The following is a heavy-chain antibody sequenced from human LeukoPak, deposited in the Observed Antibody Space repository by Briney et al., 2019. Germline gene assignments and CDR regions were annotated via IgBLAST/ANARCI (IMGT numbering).Heavy chain of an antibody. V-gene: IGHV3-23*01. CDR2: ISGSGGNT. Sequence: GGSLRLSCAASGFTFSSYAMSWVRQAPGKGLEWVSGISGSGGNTYYADSVKGRFTLSRDNSKNTLYLQMNTLRAEDTAVYYCARGPFFGHWGQGTLVTVSS. CDR3: ARGPFFGH. CDR1: GFTFSSYA. J-gene: IGHJ4*02.